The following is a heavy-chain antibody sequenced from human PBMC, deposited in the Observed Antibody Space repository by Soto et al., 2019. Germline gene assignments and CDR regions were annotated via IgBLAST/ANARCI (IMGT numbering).Heavy chain of an antibody. D-gene: IGHD4-17*01. CDR3: AKESGDYWPLLDY. Sequence: SGGSLRLSCAASGFTFSSYAMHWVRQAPGKGLEWVAVISYDGSNKYYADSVKGRFTISRDNSKNTLYLQMNSLRAEDTAVYYCAKESGDYWPLLDYWGQGTLVTVSS. CDR1: GFTFSSYA. J-gene: IGHJ4*02. CDR2: ISYDGSNK. V-gene: IGHV3-30-3*01.